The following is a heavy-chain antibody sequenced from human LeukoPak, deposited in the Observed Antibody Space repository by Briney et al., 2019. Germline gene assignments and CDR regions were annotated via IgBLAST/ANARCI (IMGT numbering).Heavy chain of an antibody. V-gene: IGHV4-34*01. D-gene: IGHD1-26*01. Sequence: NSSETLSLTCAVYGGSFSGYYWRWIRHPPGKGRECIGEINISRRTNYSPSLKGGFTLSVETPRTPFSLKLSSVTAADTVVFSCARGGTLSYIGSYHNWFDPWGQGSLVTVSS. CDR3: ARGGTLSYIGSYHNWFDP. CDR2: INISRRT. J-gene: IGHJ5*02. CDR1: GGSFSGYY.